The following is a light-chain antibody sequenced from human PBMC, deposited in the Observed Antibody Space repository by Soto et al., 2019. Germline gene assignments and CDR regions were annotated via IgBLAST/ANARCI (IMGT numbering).Light chain of an antibody. Sequence: ELVLTQSPGTLSLSPGERATLSCRASQSVTSSYLAWYQQKPGQAPRLLIYGASSRATGIPDRFSGSGSGPDFTLTISRLEPEDFTMYYCQHYGSSPPMYTFGQGTKLEIK. CDR1: QSVTSSY. CDR2: GAS. V-gene: IGKV3-20*01. CDR3: QHYGSSPPMYT. J-gene: IGKJ2*01.